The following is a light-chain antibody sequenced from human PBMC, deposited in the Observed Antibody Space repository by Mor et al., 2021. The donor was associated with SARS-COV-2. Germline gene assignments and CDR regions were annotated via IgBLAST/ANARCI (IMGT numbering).Light chain of an antibody. CDR3: YSYAGKNTFV. J-gene: IGLJ1*01. Sequence: APKLIITEVTQRPSGVSDRFSGSKSGNTASLTISELQADDEADYYCYSYAGKNTFVFGTGTKVTVL. V-gene: IGLV2-23*02. CDR2: EVT.